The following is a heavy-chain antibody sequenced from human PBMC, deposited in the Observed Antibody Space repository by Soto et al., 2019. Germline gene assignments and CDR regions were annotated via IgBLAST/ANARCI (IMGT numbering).Heavy chain of an antibody. Sequence: SETLSLTCTVSGGSISSSSYYWGWIRQPPGKGLEWIGSIYYSGSTYYNPSLKSRVTISVDTSKTQFSLKLSSVTAADTAVYYCASTPLAVAGIYYFDYWGQGTLVTVSS. J-gene: IGHJ4*02. CDR1: GGSISSSSYY. D-gene: IGHD6-19*01. CDR3: ASTPLAVAGIYYFDY. CDR2: IYYSGST. V-gene: IGHV4-39*01.